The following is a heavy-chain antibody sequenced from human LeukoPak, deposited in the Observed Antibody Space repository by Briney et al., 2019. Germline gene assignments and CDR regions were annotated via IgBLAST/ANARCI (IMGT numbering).Heavy chain of an antibody. CDR3: APRKEYYDILTGYYNRGGFDY. D-gene: IGHD3-9*01. CDR1: GFTFSTYS. CDR2: ITWSGGNT. Sequence: GGSLRLSCAASGFTFSTYSMSWVRQAPGKGLEGVSTITWSGGNTQYADSVKGRFTISRDNSKNTLYLQMNSLRAEDTAVYYCAPRKEYYDILTGYYNRGGFDYWGQGTLVTVSS. V-gene: IGHV3-23*01. J-gene: IGHJ4*02.